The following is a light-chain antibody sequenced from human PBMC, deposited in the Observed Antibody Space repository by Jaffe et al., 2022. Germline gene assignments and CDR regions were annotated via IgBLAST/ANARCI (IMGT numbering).Light chain of an antibody. CDR2: TTN. Sequence: QTVVTQETSFSVSPGGTVTLTCGLSSGSVAANNHPSWYQQTPGQAPRTLMYTTNIRSSGVPDRFSGSMLGNKAALTITGAQADDESDYYCMLYVGSGIWMFGGGTRLTVL. CDR1: SGSVAANNH. V-gene: IGLV8-61*01. J-gene: IGLJ3*02. CDR3: MLYVGSGIWM.